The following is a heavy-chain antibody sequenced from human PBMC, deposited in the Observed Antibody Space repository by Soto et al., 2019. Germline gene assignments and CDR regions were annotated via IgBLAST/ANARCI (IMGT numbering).Heavy chain of an antibody. D-gene: IGHD5-12*01. V-gene: IGHV4-61*01. J-gene: IGHJ5*02. CDR3: AREEWGGGYKSGFDP. CDR1: GGSVSSGSYY. CDR2: IYYSGST. Sequence: QVQLQESGPGLVKPSETLSLTCTVSGGSVSSGSYYWSWIRQPPGKGLEWIGYIYYSGSTNYNHSLKSRSTISVDTSKYQFSLKLSSVTAADTAVYYCAREEWGGGYKSGFDPWGQGTLVTVSS.